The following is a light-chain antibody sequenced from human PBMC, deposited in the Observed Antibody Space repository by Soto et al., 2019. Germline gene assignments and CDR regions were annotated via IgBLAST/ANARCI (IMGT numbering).Light chain of an antibody. Sequence: DIQMTQSPSSLSASLGDRVTITCRTSQPISGYLNWYQQKPGKASSLLIYTASNLQTGVPSRFSGSGSGTDFALSINSLQPEYFATYYCQQSYNTPLTFGQGTKVEIK. CDR2: TAS. V-gene: IGKV1-39*01. CDR1: QPISGY. CDR3: QQSYNTPLT. J-gene: IGKJ1*01.